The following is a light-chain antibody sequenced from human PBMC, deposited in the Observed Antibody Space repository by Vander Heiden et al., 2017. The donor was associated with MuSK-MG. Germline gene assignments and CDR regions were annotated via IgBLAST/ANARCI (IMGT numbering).Light chain of an antibody. CDR1: RSMSGW. Sequence: DIQMTQSPSTLSASVGDRVTLTCRASRSMSGWLAWYQQKPGKAPKLLIYDASSLESGVPSRFSDSGSGTEFTLTISGLQPDDFATYYCQQENHSPYTFGQGTKMEIK. J-gene: IGKJ2*01. V-gene: IGKV1-5*01. CDR2: DAS. CDR3: QQENHSPYT.